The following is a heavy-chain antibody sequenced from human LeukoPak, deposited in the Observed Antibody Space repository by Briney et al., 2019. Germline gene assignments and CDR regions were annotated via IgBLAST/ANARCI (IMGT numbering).Heavy chain of an antibody. Sequence: PSETLSLTCAVSGGSISSSNWWSWVRQPPGKGLGWFGEIYHSGSTDCNPSLKSRVTISVDKSKNQCSLKLSSVTAADTAVYYCARDLAVAATGNFDYWGQGTLVTVSS. CDR3: ARDLAVAATGNFDY. J-gene: IGHJ4*02. CDR1: GGSISSSNW. CDR2: IYHSGST. D-gene: IGHD2-15*01. V-gene: IGHV4-4*02.